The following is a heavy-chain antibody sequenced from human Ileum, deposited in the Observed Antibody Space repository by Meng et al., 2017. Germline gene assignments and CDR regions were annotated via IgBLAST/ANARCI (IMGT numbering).Heavy chain of an antibody. CDR3: ARSPAFDYDQTPVWLDP. D-gene: IGHD3-22*01. CDR2: VSPGRCKT. J-gene: IGHJ5*02. Sequence: QVQLVQSGAEVKKPGASMKVSCTTSGYSFTRFHIHWVRQTPGQGLQWMGLVSPGRCKTRYSQTFQDRVTMTRDTSTSTVHLELRSLTSEDTAVYFCARSPAFDYDQTPVWLDPWGQGTLVTVSS. CDR1: GYSFTRFH. V-gene: IGHV1-46*03.